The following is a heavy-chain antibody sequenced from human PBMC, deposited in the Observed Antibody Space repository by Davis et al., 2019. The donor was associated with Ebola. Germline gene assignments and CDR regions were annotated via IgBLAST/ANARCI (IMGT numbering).Heavy chain of an antibody. CDR1: GGSISSSSYY. Sequence: PSETLSLTCTVSGGSISSSSYYWGWIRQPPGKGLEWIGSIYYSGSTYYNPSLKSRVTISVDTSKNQFSLKLSSVTAADTAVYYCARFIVVVPAYVDVWGKGTTVTVSS. J-gene: IGHJ6*03. V-gene: IGHV4-39*07. D-gene: IGHD2-2*01. CDR2: IYYSGST. CDR3: ARFIVVVPAYVDV.